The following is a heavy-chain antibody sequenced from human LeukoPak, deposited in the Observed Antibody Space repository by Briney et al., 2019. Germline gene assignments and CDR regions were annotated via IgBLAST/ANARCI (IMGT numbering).Heavy chain of an antibody. J-gene: IGHJ6*02. CDR2: IWYDGSNK. D-gene: IGHD3-22*01. Sequence: PGRSLRLSCAASGFTFSSYGMHWVRQAPGKGLEWVAVIWYDGSNKYYADSVKGRFTISRDNSKNTLYLQMNSLRAEDTAVYYCARDYEDSTPHYGMDVWGQGTTVTVSS. CDR3: ARDYEDSTPHYGMDV. V-gene: IGHV3-33*01. CDR1: GFTFSSYG.